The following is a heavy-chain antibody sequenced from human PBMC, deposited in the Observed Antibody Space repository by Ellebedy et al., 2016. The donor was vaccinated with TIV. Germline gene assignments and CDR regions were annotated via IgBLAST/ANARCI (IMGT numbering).Heavy chain of an antibody. CDR2: IYYTGST. Sequence: SETLSLXXTVSGGSISGSDSYWGWIRQSPEKGLEWIGTIYYTGSTLYNPSLKSRVTISVHTSNNDFSLTMTSMTAADTAVYYCARHVYHNNRPDYWGQGTLVTVSS. CDR3: ARHVYHNNRPDY. V-gene: IGHV4-39*01. D-gene: IGHD5/OR15-5a*01. J-gene: IGHJ4*02. CDR1: GGSISGSDSY.